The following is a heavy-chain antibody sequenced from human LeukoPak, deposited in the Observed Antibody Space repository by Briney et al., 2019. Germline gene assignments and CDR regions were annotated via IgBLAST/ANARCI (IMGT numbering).Heavy chain of an antibody. V-gene: IGHV4-34*01. Sequence: PSETLSLTCAVYGGSFSGYYWSWIRQPPGKGLEWIGEINHSGSTNYNPSLKSRVTISVDTSKNQFSLKLSSVTAADTAVYYCARGLSSSGYYDAFDIWGQGTMVTVSS. CDR1: GGSFSGYY. J-gene: IGHJ3*02. CDR3: ARGLSSSGYYDAFDI. D-gene: IGHD3-22*01. CDR2: INHSGST.